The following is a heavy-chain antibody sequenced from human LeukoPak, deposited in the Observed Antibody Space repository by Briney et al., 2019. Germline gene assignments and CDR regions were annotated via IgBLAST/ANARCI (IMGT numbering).Heavy chain of an antibody. CDR3: AKTYYYDSSGYYYWYFDL. Sequence: GGSLRLSCVASGFTFSSYGMHWVRQAPGKGLEWVAVISNDGSNKYYADSVKGRFTISRDNSKNTLYLQMNSLRAEDTAVYYCAKTYYYDSSGYYYWYFDLWGRGTLVTVSS. CDR2: ISNDGSNK. J-gene: IGHJ2*01. CDR1: GFTFSSYG. D-gene: IGHD3-22*01. V-gene: IGHV3-30*18.